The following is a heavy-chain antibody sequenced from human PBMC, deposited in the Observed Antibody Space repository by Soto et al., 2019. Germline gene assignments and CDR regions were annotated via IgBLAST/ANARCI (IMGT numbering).Heavy chain of an antibody. D-gene: IGHD2-2*01. Sequence: EVQLVESGGGLVQPGGSLRLSCAASGFTVSSNYMSWVRQAPGKGLEWVSVLYSGGSTYYADSAKGRFSISRDSSKNTVYLQMNSLRAEDTAVYYCARSMPFDYWGQGALVTVSS. CDR1: GFTVSSNY. V-gene: IGHV3-66*01. J-gene: IGHJ4*02. CDR2: LYSGGST. CDR3: ARSMPFDY.